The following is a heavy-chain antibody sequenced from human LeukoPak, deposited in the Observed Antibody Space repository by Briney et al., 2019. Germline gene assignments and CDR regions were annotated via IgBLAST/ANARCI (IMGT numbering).Heavy chain of an antibody. CDR3: AREGVEMTTAYYFDF. V-gene: IGHV4-59*01. D-gene: IGHD2-21*01. CDR2: IYYGGSA. CDR1: AASMKTYY. J-gene: IGHJ4*02. Sequence: SETLSLTCTVSAASMKTYYWTWIRQSPGKGLEWLGYIYYGGSANYNPSLRNRVTISVDTSKSQFSLNLTSVTAADTAIYYCAREGVEMTTAYYFDFWGQGILVTVSS.